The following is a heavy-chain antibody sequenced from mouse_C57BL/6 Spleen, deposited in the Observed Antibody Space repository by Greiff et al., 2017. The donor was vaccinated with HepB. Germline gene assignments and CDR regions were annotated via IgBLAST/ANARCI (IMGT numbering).Heavy chain of an antibody. CDR1: GFTFSSYG. CDR2: ISSGGSYN. D-gene: IGHD1-1*01. J-gene: IGHJ4*01. Sequence: EVQLVESGGDLVKPGGSLKLSCAASGFTFSSYGMSWVRQTPDKRLEWVATISSGGSYNYYPDSVKGRFTISRDNAKNTLYLQMSSLKSEDTAMYYCARHGTTVVPYAMDYWGQGTSVTVSS. CDR3: ARHGTTVVPYAMDY. V-gene: IGHV5-6*01.